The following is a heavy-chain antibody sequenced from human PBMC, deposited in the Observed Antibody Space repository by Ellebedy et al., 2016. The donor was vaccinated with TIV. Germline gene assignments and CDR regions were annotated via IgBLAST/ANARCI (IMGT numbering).Heavy chain of an antibody. V-gene: IGHV3-23*01. CDR3: AKDLRYTAGWGGALDI. CDR2: IGSSAYST. J-gene: IGHJ3*02. CDR1: GFNFGGHA. Sequence: GESLTISCAASGFNFGGHAMKWVRQAPGKGLEWVSSIGSSAYSTHYADSVKGRFTISRDNSRNTLYLQMNSLRGEDTAVYFCAKDLRYTAGWGGALDIWGHGAMVTVSS. D-gene: IGHD6-19*01.